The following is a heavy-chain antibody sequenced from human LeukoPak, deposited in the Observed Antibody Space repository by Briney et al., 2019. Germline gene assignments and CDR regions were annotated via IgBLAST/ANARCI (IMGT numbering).Heavy chain of an antibody. V-gene: IGHV3-30*18. CDR1: GFTFRTYA. CDR2: ISYDGSNK. CDR3: AKGPSTVVTHYYFDY. D-gene: IGHD4-23*01. Sequence: GGSLRLSCSASGFTFRTYAMAWVRQAPGKGLEWVAVISYDGSNKYYADSVKGRFTISRDNSKNTLYLQMNSLRAEDTAVYYCAKGPSTVVTHYYFDYWGQGTLVTVSS. J-gene: IGHJ4*02.